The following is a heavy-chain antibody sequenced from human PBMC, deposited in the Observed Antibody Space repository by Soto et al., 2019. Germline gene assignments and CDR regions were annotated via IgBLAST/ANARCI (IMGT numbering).Heavy chain of an antibody. J-gene: IGHJ5*02. CDR1: GGSISSGDYY. Sequence: SETLSLTCTVSGGSISSGDYYWSWIRQPPGKGLEWIGYIYYSGSTHYNPSLKSRVTISVDTSKNQFSLKLSSVTAADTAVYYCASRRGDGYNAMGYNWFDPWGQGTLVTVSS. CDR3: ASRRGDGYNAMGYNWFDP. D-gene: IGHD5-12*01. CDR2: IYYSGST. V-gene: IGHV4-30-4*01.